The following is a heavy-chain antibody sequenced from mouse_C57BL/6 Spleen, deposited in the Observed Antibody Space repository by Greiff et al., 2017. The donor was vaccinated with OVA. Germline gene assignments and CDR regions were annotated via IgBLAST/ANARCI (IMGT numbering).Heavy chain of an antibody. CDR2: IDPENGDT. D-gene: IGHD1-1*01. V-gene: IGHV14-4*01. Sequence: VQLQQSGAELVRPGASVKLSCTASGFNIKDDYMHWVKQRPEQGLEWIGWIDPENGDTEYASKFQGKATITADTSSNTAYLQLSSLTSEDTAVYYCTTGNYYGSSYVFAYWGQGTLVTVSA. CDR1: GFNIKDDY. J-gene: IGHJ3*01. CDR3: TTGNYYGSSYVFAY.